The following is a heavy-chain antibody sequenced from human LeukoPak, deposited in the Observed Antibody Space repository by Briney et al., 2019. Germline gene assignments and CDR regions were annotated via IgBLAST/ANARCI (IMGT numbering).Heavy chain of an antibody. D-gene: IGHD5-12*01. J-gene: IGHJ3*02. Sequence: GGSLRLSCAASGFTFSNYWMHWVRQAPEKGLVWVSRIDRDGSSTNYADSVRGRFTISRDNAKNTLYLQMNSLRAEDTAVYYCARVISYVSKVDIVATVSSPDVFDIWGQGTVVTVSS. CDR1: GFTFSNYW. V-gene: IGHV3-74*01. CDR2: IDRDGSST. CDR3: ARVISYVSKVDIVATVSSPDVFDI.